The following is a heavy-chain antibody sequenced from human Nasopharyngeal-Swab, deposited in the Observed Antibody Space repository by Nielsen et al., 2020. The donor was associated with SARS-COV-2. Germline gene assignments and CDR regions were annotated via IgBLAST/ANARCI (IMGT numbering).Heavy chain of an antibody. V-gene: IGHV1-24*01. D-gene: IGHD6-13*01. J-gene: IGHJ6*02. Sequence: ASVKVSCKVSGSTLTEISMHWVRQAHGRGLEWMGGFDPEDGETIYAQKFQGRITITADESTSTAYMELSSLRSEDTAVYYCTLAAAERSHTGRYGMDVWGQGTTVTVSS. CDR3: TLAAAERSHTGRYGMDV. CDR1: GSTLTEIS. CDR2: FDPEDGET.